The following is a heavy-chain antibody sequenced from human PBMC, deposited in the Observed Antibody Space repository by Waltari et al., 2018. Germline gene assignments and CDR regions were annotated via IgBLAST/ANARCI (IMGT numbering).Heavy chain of an antibody. CDR2: IGRSGDIM. V-gene: IGHV3-48*03. Sequence: EVQLVESGGGLIQPGGSRRLSCAASGFTSSRYEVTWLRQAPGKGLEWVSYIGRSGDIMFFADSVRGRFTISRDNAKNSLYLQMNSLRVEDTAVYYCAREQFYNSGIQGSAFDYWGQGTLVTVSS. D-gene: IGHD3-10*01. J-gene: IGHJ4*02. CDR3: AREQFYNSGIQGSAFDY. CDR1: GFTSSRYE.